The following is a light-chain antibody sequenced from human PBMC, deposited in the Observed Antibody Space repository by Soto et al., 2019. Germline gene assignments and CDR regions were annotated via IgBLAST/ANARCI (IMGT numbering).Light chain of an antibody. CDR2: TAS. J-gene: IGKJ1*01. V-gene: IGKV1-39*01. CDR3: QQSYSTPST. CDR1: QSISTY. Sequence: DIQMTQSQSSLPASVGDRVTLTCRASQSISTYLNWYQQKPGKAPDLLIYTASSLESGVPSRFSGSGSGTDFTLTISSLQPEDFATYYCQQSYSTPSTFGQGTKVDI.